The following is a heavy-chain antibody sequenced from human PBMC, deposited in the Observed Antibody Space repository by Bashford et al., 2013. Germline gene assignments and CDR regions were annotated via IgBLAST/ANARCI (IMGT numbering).Heavy chain of an antibody. J-gene: IGHJ3*02. Sequence: WVRQAPGQGLEWMGWLSAYNGNTNYAQKLQGRVIMTTDTSTSTTYMELRSLGSDDTAVYYCARLSGSSRGDAFDIWGQGTMVTVSS. CDR3: ARLSGSSRGDAFDI. D-gene: IGHD3-16*02. V-gene: IGHV1-18*01. CDR2: LSAYNGNT.